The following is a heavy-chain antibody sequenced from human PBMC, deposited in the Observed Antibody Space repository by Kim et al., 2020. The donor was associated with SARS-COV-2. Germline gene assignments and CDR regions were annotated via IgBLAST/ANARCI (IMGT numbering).Heavy chain of an antibody. D-gene: IGHD3-10*01. Sequence: GGSLRLSCAASGFTFSSYCMSWVRQAPGKGLEWVSAISRSGSSRYYADSVKGRFTISRDNAKNSLYLQMNSLRAEDTAVYYCAREGGGGFYYWGQGTLVT. CDR1: GFTFSSYC. J-gene: IGHJ4*02. V-gene: IGHV3-21*04. CDR3: AREGGGGFYY. CDR2: ISRSGSSR.